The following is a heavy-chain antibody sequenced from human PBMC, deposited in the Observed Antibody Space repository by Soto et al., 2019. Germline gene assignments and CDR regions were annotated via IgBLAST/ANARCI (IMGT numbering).Heavy chain of an antibody. CDR3: VREVSDWSSHGSFDF. D-gene: IGHD2-21*02. J-gene: IGHJ3*01. CDR1: GFPFSNSG. CDR2: ISNNGGSA. V-gene: IGHV3-23*01. Sequence: GGSLRLCCAASGFPFSNSGMNGGRQVPGKGLEWVSLISNNGGSASHADSVQGRFIVSRDNSINTLYLQMNSLRAEDTAIYYCVREVSDWSSHGSFDFWGRGTMVTVSS.